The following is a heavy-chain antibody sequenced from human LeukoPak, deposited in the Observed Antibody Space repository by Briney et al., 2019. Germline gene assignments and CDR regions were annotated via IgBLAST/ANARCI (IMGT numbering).Heavy chain of an antibody. CDR2: ISSSSSYI. V-gene: IGHV3-21*01. Sequence: PGGSLRLSCAASGLTFDEYTMHWVRQVPGKGLEWVSSISSSSSYIYYADSVKGRFTISRDNAKNSLYLQMNSLRAEDTAVYYCAREKSSWYKDGHDAFDIWGQGTMVTVSS. CDR1: GLTFDEYT. D-gene: IGHD6-13*01. CDR3: AREKSSWYKDGHDAFDI. J-gene: IGHJ3*02.